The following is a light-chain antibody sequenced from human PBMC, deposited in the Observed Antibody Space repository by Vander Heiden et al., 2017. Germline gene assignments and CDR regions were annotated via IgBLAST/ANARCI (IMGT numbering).Light chain of an antibody. Sequence: SYEPTQPPSVPVSPGQTARITCSGDALPKQYAYGYQQKPGQAPVLVIYKDTERPSGIPERFSGSSSGTTVTLTISGVQSEDEADYYCQSADSSGARGVFGGGTKLTVL. CDR1: ALPKQY. J-gene: IGLJ3*02. CDR2: KDT. V-gene: IGLV3-25*03. CDR3: QSADSSGARGV.